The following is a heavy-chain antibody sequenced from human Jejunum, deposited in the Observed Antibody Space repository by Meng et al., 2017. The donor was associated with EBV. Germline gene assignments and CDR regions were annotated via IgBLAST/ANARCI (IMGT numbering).Heavy chain of an antibody. CDR1: GYTFIDYH. CDR3: VGEIVAPYSFDQ. D-gene: IGHD5-12*01. Sequence: VQVGQSGVEVKKPGASGKLSCKASGYTFIDYHVHWVRQAPGQGLEWMGILNPNNGATSYAQRIRGRVTMTRDTSTSTVYMELSSLRSEDTALYYCVGEIVAPYSFDQWGQGTLVTVSS. CDR2: LNPNNGAT. V-gene: IGHV1-46*01. J-gene: IGHJ4*02.